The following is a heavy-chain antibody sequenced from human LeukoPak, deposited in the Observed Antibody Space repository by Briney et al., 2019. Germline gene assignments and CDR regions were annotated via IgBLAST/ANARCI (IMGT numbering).Heavy chain of an antibody. V-gene: IGHV1-69*13. CDR1: GGTFSSYA. CDR2: IIPIFGTA. CDR3: ARVIMIWNYYYYYGMDV. Sequence: SVKVSCKASGGTFSSYAISWVRQAPGQGLEWMGGIIPIFGTANYAQKFQGRVTITADESTSTAYMELSSLRSEDTAVYYCARVIMIWNYYYYYGMDVWGQGTTVTVSS. D-gene: IGHD3-16*01. J-gene: IGHJ6*02.